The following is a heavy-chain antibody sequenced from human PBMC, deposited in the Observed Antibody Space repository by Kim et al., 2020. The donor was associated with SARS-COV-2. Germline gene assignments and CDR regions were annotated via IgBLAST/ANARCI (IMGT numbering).Heavy chain of an antibody. CDR2: YTGST. CDR3: ARGTNHDY. Sequence: YTGSTIYNPSLKSRLTISVDTSKNQFSLKLTSVTAADTALYFCARGTNHDYWGQGTLVTVSS. J-gene: IGHJ4*02. V-gene: IGHV4-59*09.